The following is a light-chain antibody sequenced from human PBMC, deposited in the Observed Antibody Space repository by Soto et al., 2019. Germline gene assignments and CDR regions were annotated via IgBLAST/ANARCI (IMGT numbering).Light chain of an antibody. CDR3: QQYGSPRRT. V-gene: IGKV3-20*01. Sequence: EIVLTQSPGNLSLSPGERAALSCRASQSVSGRYLAWYQQKPGQAPRLLIYGASTRATGIPDRFSGSGSGTDFTLTISRLEPEDFAVYYCQQYGSPRRTCGQGTKVEIK. CDR1: QSVSGRY. CDR2: GAS. J-gene: IGKJ1*01.